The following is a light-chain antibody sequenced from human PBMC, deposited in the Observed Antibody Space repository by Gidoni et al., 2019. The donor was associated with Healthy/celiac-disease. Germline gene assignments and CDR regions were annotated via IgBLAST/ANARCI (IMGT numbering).Light chain of an antibody. CDR2: GAS. CDR1: QSVSSN. CDR3: QQYNNWPGT. Sequence: VMTQSPATLSVSPGERATLSCRASQSVSSNLAWYQQKPGQAPRLLIYGASTRATGIPARFSGSGSGTEFTLTISSLQSEDFAVYYCQQYNNWPGTFGQGTKVEIK. V-gene: IGKV3-15*01. J-gene: IGKJ1*01.